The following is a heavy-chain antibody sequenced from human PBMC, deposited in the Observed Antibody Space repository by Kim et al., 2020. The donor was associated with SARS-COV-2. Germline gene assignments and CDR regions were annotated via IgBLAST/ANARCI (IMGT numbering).Heavy chain of an antibody. CDR1: GFTFSSYA. J-gene: IGHJ4*02. V-gene: IGHV3-30*04. CDR3: ARDLENYYGSGSYLDY. CDR2: ISYDGSNK. Sequence: GGSLRLSCAASGFTFSSYAMHWVRQAPGKGLEWVAVISYDGSNKYYADSVKGRFTISRDNSKNTLYLQINSLRAEDTAVYYCARDLENYYGSGSYLDYWGQGTLVTVSS. D-gene: IGHD3-10*01.